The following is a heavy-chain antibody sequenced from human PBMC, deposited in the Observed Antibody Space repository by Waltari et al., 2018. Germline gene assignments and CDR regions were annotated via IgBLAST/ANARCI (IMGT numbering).Heavy chain of an antibody. CDR3: ATDLGQYCSSTSCYALMDV. CDR1: GYTFTDYY. D-gene: IGHD2-2*01. Sequence: EVQLVQSGAEVKKPGATVKISCKASGYTFTDYYMHWVQQAPGKGLEWMGRVDPEDGETIYAEKFQGRVTITADTSTDTAYMELSSLRSEDTAVYYCATDLGQYCSSTSCYALMDVWGKGTTVTVSS. CDR2: VDPEDGET. V-gene: IGHV1-69-2*01. J-gene: IGHJ6*03.